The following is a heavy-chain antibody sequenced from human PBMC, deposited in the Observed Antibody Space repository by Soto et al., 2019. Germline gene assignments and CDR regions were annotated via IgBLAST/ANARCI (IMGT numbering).Heavy chain of an antibody. CDR2: IVVGSGNT. V-gene: IGHV1-58*01. D-gene: IGHD3-22*01. CDR1: GFTFTSSA. J-gene: IGHJ3*02. CDR3: AADLSYYDSSGYYSLDAFDI. Sequence: GASVKVSCKASGFTFTSSAVQWVRQARGQRLEWIGWIVVGSGNTNYAQKFQERVTITRDMSTSTAYMELSSLGSEDTAVYYCAADLSYYDSSGYYSLDAFDIWGQGTMVTVSS.